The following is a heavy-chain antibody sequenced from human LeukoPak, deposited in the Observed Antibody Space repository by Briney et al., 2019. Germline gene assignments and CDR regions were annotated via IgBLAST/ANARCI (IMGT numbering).Heavy chain of an antibody. V-gene: IGHV3-23*01. D-gene: IGHD4-17*01. CDR2: ISGSGGST. J-gene: IGHJ3*02. CDR3: AKDPNGDYIGTFDI. Sequence: GGSLRLSCTTSKFNFNSYGMTWVRQAPGKGLEWVTSISGSGGSTQYAASVQGRFTISRDNSKNTLYLQMNSLRAEDTAVYYCAKDPNGDYIGTFDIWGQGTMVTVSS. CDR1: KFNFNSYG.